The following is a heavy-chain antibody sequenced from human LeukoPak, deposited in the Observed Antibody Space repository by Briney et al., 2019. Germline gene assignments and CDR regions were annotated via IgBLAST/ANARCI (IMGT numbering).Heavy chain of an antibody. CDR1: GFTFSSYS. CDR2: ISSSSSYI. J-gene: IGHJ3*02. Sequence: GGSLRLSCAASGFTFSSYSMNWVRKAPGKGLDWVSSISSSSSYIYYADSGKGRFTISRDNAKNSLYLQMNSLRAEDTAVYYCARGTGYYDSSGYYSSLHAFDIWGQGTMVTVSS. V-gene: IGHV3-21*01. D-gene: IGHD3-22*01. CDR3: ARGTGYYDSSGYYSSLHAFDI.